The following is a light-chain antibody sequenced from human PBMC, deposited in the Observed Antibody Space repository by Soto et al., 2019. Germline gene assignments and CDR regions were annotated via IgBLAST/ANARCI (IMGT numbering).Light chain of an antibody. CDR2: LEGSGKF. Sequence: QLVLTQSSSASASLGSSVNLTCSLSIEYSSYIIAWHQQQPGKAPRYLMKLEGSGKFNRESGVPDRFSASSSGADRCLTISNLQSDDEADSYCETWDTNTQVFGGGTKLTVL. V-gene: IGLV4-60*03. J-gene: IGLJ2*01. CDR3: ETWDTNTQV. CDR1: IEYSSYI.